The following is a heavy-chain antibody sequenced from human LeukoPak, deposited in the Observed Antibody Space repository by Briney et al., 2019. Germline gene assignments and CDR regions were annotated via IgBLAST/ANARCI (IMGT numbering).Heavy chain of an antibody. V-gene: IGHV1-8*01. CDR3: ARSHGFWSGYPYYYYYGMDV. CDR1: GYTFTSYD. CDR2: MNPNSGNT. Sequence: ASVKVSCKASGYTFTSYDINWVRQATGQGLEWMGWMNPNSGNTGYAQKFQGRVTMTRNTSISTAYMELSSLRSEDTAVYYCARSHGFWSGYPYYYYYGMDVWGQGTTVTVSS. J-gene: IGHJ6*02. D-gene: IGHD3-3*01.